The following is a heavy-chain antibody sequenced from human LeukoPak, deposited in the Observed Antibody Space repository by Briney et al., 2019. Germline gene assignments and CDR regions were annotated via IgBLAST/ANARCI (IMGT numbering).Heavy chain of an antibody. D-gene: IGHD2-2*01. V-gene: IGHV3-23*01. CDR3: AKDRDPAAPPIWFDP. CDR1: GVTFSSNA. CDR2: ISGSGGIT. J-gene: IGHJ5*02. Sequence: GGALRLSCAASGVTFSSNAMSWGRHAPGERLEWVSAISGSGGITYHADSVKGRFTISIDHYKNTLYLQMDSLRAGDTAVYYCAKDRDPAAPPIWFDPWGQGTLVTVSS.